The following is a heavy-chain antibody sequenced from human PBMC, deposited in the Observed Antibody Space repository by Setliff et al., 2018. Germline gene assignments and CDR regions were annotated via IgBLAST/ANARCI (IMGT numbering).Heavy chain of an antibody. D-gene: IGHD6-13*01. CDR1: GYTFTSYG. CDR2: ISAYNGNT. J-gene: IGHJ5*02. V-gene: IGHV1-18*01. Sequence: ASVKVSCKASGYTFTSYGISWVRQAPGQGLEWMGWISAYNGNTNYAQKLQGRVTMTTDTSTSTAYMELRSLRSDDTAVYYCAKGYSSSWQSRMGFDPWGQGTLVTVSS. CDR3: AKGYSSSWQSRMGFDP.